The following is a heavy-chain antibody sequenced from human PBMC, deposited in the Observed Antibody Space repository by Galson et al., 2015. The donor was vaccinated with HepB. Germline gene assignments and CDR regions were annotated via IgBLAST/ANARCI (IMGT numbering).Heavy chain of an antibody. CDR1: GFSLSTSGVG. J-gene: IGHJ6*02. CDR2: IYWDGNK. Sequence: PALVKPTQTLTLTCTFSGFSLSTSGVGVGWIRQPPGKALEWLALIYWDGNKRYSPSLKSTLTITKDTSKNQVVLTMTNLDPVDTATYFCARSQKNYYGMDVWGQGTPVTVS. CDR3: ARSQKNYYGMDV. V-gene: IGHV2-5*02.